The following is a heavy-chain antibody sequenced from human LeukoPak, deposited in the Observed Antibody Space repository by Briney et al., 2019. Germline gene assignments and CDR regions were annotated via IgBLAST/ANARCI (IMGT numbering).Heavy chain of an antibody. Sequence: PSETLSLTCGVSGGSLSFYYWSWIRQSPGKGLEWIAEISQNGDSNYNMSLKSRVTISRDTSKNQFSLKLSSVTAADTAVYYCARSVGSQRHYDFWSGYLFLGYWGQGTLVTVSS. D-gene: IGHD3-3*01. CDR2: ISQNGDS. V-gene: IGHV4-34*01. CDR1: GGSLSFYY. CDR3: ARSVGSQRHYDFWSGYLFLGY. J-gene: IGHJ4*02.